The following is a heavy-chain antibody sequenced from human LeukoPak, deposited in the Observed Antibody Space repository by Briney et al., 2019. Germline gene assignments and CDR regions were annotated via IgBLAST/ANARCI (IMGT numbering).Heavy chain of an antibody. D-gene: IGHD3-16*01. Sequence: SETLSLTCAVYGGSFSGYYWSWIRQPPGKGLEWIGEINHSGSTNYNPSLKSRVTISVDTSKNQFSLKLSSVTAADTAVYYCARGKPRLVWPYYYYMDVWGKGTTVTVSS. V-gene: IGHV4-34*01. J-gene: IGHJ6*03. CDR1: GGSFSGYY. CDR3: ARGKPRLVWPYYYYMDV. CDR2: INHSGST.